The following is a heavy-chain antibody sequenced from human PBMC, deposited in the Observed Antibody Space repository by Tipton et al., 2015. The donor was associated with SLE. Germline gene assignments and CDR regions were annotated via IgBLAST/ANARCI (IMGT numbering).Heavy chain of an antibody. Sequence: TLSLTCAVYGGSFSGYYWGWIRQPPGKGLEWIGSIYYSGSTYYNPSLKSRVTISVDTSKNQFSLKLSSVTAADTAVYYCARISPTEVNAFDIWGQGTMVTVSS. CDR1: GGSFSGYY. CDR2: IYYSGST. CDR3: ARISPTEVNAFDI. D-gene: IGHD4-23*01. V-gene: IGHV4-34*01. J-gene: IGHJ3*02.